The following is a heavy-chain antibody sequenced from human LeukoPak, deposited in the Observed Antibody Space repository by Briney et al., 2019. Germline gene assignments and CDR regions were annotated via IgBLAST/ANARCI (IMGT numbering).Heavy chain of an antibody. CDR1: GFTVSSNY. CDR2: ISSSSSYI. Sequence: GGSLRLSCAASGFTVSSNYMSWVRQAPGKGLEWVSSISSSSSYIYYADSVKGRFTISRDNAKNSLYLQMNSLRAEDTAVYYCARASIAVSGGFDYWGQGTLITVSS. J-gene: IGHJ4*02. CDR3: ARASIAVSGGFDY. D-gene: IGHD6-19*01. V-gene: IGHV3-21*01.